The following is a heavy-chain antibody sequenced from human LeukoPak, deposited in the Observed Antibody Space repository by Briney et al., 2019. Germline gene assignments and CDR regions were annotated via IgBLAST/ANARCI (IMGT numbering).Heavy chain of an antibody. V-gene: IGHV4-59*01. CDR2: IYYSGIT. D-gene: IGHD1-26*01. Sequence: SETLSLTCTVSGGSINSYYWSWIRQAPGKGLEWIGYIYYSGITNYRPSLKNRVTMSVDTSNSQFSLRLSSATTADTAVYYCARTRPLLGATSPFDYWGQGALVTVSS. J-gene: IGHJ4*02. CDR3: ARTRPLLGATSPFDY. CDR1: GGSINSYY.